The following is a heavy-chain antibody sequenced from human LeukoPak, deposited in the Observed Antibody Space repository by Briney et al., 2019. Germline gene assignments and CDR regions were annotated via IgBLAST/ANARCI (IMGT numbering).Heavy chain of an antibody. CDR3: AREVAGMPGNWFDP. D-gene: IGHD6-19*01. Sequence: GGSLRLSCAASGFTFSDYNMRWIRQAPGKGLEWVSSISRSGSTKYYADSVKGRFTTSRDNAKNSLYLQMNSLRAEDTAVYYCAREVAGMPGNWFDPWGQGTLVTVSS. J-gene: IGHJ5*02. CDR2: ISRSGSTK. CDR1: GFTFSDYN. V-gene: IGHV3-11*04.